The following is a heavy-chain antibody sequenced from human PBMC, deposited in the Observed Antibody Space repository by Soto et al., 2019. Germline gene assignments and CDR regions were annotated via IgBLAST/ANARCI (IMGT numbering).Heavy chain of an antibody. D-gene: IGHD6-19*01. CDR3: ARAEDSSGPVALGY. CDR1: GGSISSGGSS. V-gene: IGHV4-30-2*01. CDR2: IYHSGST. J-gene: IGHJ4*02. Sequence: QLQLQESGSGLVKPSQTLSLTCAVSGGSISSGGSSWRWIRQPPGKGLEWIGYIYHSGSTYYNPSLKSRVTISVDRSKNQFSLKLSSVTAADTAVYYCARAEDSSGPVALGYWGQGTLVTVSS.